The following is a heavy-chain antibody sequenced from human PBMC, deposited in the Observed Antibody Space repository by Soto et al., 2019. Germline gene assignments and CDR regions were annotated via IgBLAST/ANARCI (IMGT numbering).Heavy chain of an antibody. CDR3: AKEVSLGSTVDLGY. J-gene: IGHJ4*02. CDR1: GFSVRILA. Sequence: LSSASCGFSVRILAMGGVLQYQGKGLEWVSTISGSGGSTYYADAVKGRFSISRDNSMGTLYLQMKSLRVEDTAIYYCAKEVSLGSTVDLGYWGQGTLVTVSS. D-gene: IGHD7-27*01. CDR2: ISGSGGST. V-gene: IGHV3-23*01.